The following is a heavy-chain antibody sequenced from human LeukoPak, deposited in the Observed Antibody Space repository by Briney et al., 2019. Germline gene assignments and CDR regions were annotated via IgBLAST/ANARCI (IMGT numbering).Heavy chain of an antibody. J-gene: IGHJ3*02. Sequence: GESLKVSCKGSGYSFTSYWIGWVRQMPGKGLEGMGIIYPGDSDTRYSPSFQGQVTISADKSISTAYLQWSSLKASDTAMYYCARSPPPGIAVAGTRDAFDIWGQGTMVTVSS. D-gene: IGHD6-19*01. V-gene: IGHV5-51*01. CDR3: ARSPPPGIAVAGTRDAFDI. CDR2: IYPGDSDT. CDR1: GYSFTSYW.